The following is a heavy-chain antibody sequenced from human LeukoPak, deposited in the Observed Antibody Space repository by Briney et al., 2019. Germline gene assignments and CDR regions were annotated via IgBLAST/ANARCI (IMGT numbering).Heavy chain of an antibody. J-gene: IGHJ5*02. CDR3: ARGFISGWGFSYWFDP. V-gene: IGHV4-34*01. CDR1: GGSFSGYY. D-gene: IGHD6-19*01. Sequence: LXLTCAVYGGSFSGYYWSWIRQPPGKGLEWIGEINHSGSTNYNPSLKSRVTISVDTSKNQFSLKLSSVTAADTAVYYCARGFISGWGFSYWFDPWGQGTLVTVSS. CDR2: INHSGST.